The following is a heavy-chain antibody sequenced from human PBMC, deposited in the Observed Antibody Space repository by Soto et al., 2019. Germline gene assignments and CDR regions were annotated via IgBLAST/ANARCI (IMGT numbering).Heavy chain of an antibody. CDR2: ISGSGGST. CDR1: GFTFSSYA. D-gene: IGHD3-10*01. CDR3: AKDKNYYGSGSYSDY. V-gene: IGHV3-23*01. J-gene: IGHJ4*02. Sequence: GGSLRLSCAASGFTFSSYAMNWVRQAPGKGLEWVSAISGSGGSTYYADSVKGRFTISRDNSENALYLQMNSLRAEDTAVYYCAKDKNYYGSGSYSDYWGQGTLVTVSS.